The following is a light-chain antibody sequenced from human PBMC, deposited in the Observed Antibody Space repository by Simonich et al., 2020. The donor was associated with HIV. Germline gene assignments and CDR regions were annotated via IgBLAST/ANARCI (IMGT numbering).Light chain of an antibody. J-gene: IGKJ2*01. V-gene: IGKV1-5*03. CDR3: QQYNSSPVYT. CDR2: KAS. CDR1: QSISSY. Sequence: DIQMTQSPSSLSVSVGDRVTITCRASQSISSYLNWYQQKPGKAPKLLIYKASSLESGVPSRFSGSGSVTEFTLTISSLQPDDFATYYCQQYNSSPVYTFGQGTKLEIK.